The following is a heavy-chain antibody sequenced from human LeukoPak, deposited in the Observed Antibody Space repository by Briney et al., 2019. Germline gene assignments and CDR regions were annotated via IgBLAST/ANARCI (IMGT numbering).Heavy chain of an antibody. CDR2: IKQDGSEK. CDR1: GFTFSSYA. Sequence: GGSLRLSCAASGFTFSSYAMSWVRQAPGKGLEWVANIKQDGSEKYYVDSVKGRFTISRDNAKNSLYLQMNSLRAEDTAVYYCARSGRGYEDAFDIWGQGTMVIVSS. CDR3: ARSGRGYEDAFDI. J-gene: IGHJ3*02. D-gene: IGHD5-12*01. V-gene: IGHV3-7*01.